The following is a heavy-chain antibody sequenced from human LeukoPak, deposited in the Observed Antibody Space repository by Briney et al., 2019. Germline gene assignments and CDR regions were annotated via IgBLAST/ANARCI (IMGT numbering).Heavy chain of an antibody. Sequence: PSETLGDSCTVSGGSISSSSYYWGWIRQPPGKGLEWIGSIYYSGSTYYNPSLKSRVTISVDTSKNQFSLKLSSVTAADTAVYYCARHYGGNSGAFDIWGQGTMVTVSS. J-gene: IGHJ3*02. V-gene: IGHV4-39*01. D-gene: IGHD4-23*01. CDR3: ARHYGGNSGAFDI. CDR1: GGSISSSSYY. CDR2: IYYSGST.